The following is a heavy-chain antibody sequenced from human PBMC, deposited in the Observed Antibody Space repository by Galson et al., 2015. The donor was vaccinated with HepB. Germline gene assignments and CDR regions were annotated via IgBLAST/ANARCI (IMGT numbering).Heavy chain of an antibody. CDR1: GYTFTSYA. CDR2: INPYNGNT. V-gene: IGHV1-18*03. CDR3: ARDYSSGCLDY. Sequence: SVKVSCKASGYTFTSYALSWVRQAPGQGLEWMGWINPYNGNTNYAQNLQGRVTMTTDTSTSTAYMELRSLRSDDMAVYYCARDYSSGCLDYWGQRTLVTVSS. D-gene: IGHD6-19*01. J-gene: IGHJ4*02.